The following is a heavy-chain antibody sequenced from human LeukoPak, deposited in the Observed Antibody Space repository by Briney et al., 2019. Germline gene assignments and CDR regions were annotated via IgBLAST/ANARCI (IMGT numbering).Heavy chain of an antibody. V-gene: IGHV4-39*07. Sequence: PSETLSLTCTVSGGSISSSSYYWGWIRQPPGKGLEWIGSIYYSGSTYYNPSLKSRVTISVDTSKNQFSLKLSSVTAADTAVYYCARESYGSGSYSFDYWGXGTXVTVSS. D-gene: IGHD3-10*01. CDR2: IYYSGST. CDR3: ARESYGSGSYSFDY. CDR1: GGSISSSSYY. J-gene: IGHJ4*02.